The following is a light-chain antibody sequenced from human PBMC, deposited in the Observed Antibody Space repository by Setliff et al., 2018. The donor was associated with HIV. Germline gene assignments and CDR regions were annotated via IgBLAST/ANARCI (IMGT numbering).Light chain of an antibody. V-gene: IGLV1-51*01. CDR3: GTWDSSLSAVI. Sequence: QSALTQSPSVSAAPGQKVTISCSGSSSNIGKNYVSWYQHLPGTAPKLLIYDNNKRPSGIPDRFSGSKSGTSATLGITGLQTGDEADYYCGTWDSSLSAVIFGGGTK. CDR2: DNN. CDR1: SSNIGKNY. J-gene: IGLJ2*01.